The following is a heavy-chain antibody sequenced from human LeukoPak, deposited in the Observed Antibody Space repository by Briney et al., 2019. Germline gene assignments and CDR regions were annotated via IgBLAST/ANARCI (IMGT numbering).Heavy chain of an antibody. CDR2: ISITGTK. V-gene: IGHV3-69-1*02. Sequence: GESLRLACAASGFTLSGYSVNWVRQAPGKGLEWVSHISITGTKYYADSVKGRFTISREKATSSLYLKMNALRGDDTAVYFCTRDGAAAGTDALDIWGQGTMVIVSS. J-gene: IGHJ3*02. CDR3: TRDGAAAGTDALDI. D-gene: IGHD6-13*01. CDR1: GFTLSGYS.